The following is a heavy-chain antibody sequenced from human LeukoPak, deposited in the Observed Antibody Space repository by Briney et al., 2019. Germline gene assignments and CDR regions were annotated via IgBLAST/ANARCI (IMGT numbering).Heavy chain of an antibody. Sequence: SETLSLTCTVSGGSISSGDYYWSWIRQPPGKGLEWIGYIYYSGITNYNPSLKSRVTISVDTSKNQFSLKLSSVTAADTAVYYCARRRIAVAMSFDPWGQGTLVTVSS. CDR1: GGSISSGDYY. V-gene: IGHV4-61*08. CDR3: ARRRIAVAMSFDP. CDR2: IYYSGIT. D-gene: IGHD6-19*01. J-gene: IGHJ5*02.